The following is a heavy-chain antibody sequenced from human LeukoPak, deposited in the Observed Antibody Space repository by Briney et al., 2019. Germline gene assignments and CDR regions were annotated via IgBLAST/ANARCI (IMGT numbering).Heavy chain of an antibody. CDR1: GDIFSSYS. CDR3: ASSYDSSGYYAPGY. J-gene: IGHJ4*02. CDR2: IYPGDSDT. V-gene: IGHV5-51*01. Sequence: GGSLTVSCKGSGDIFSSYSIGWVRPIPGERLGWMGGIYPGDSDTRSSPSFQGQVTISADKSISTAYLQWSSLKASDTAMYYCASSYDSSGYYAPGYWGQGTLVTVSS. D-gene: IGHD3-22*01.